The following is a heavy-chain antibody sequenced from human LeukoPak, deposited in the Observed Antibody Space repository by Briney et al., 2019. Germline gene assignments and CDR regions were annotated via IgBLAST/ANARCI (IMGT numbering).Heavy chain of an antibody. CDR1: GFTFSSYS. J-gene: IGHJ1*01. D-gene: IGHD2-15*01. V-gene: IGHV3-48*01. CDR2: ISSSSSTI. Sequence: GGSLRLSCAASGFTFSSYSMNWVRQAPGKGLEWVSYISSSSSTIYYADSVKGRFTISRDNAKNSLYLQMNSLRAEDTAVYYCARPLQPDGGYFQHWGQGTLVTVSP. CDR3: ARPLQPDGGYFQH.